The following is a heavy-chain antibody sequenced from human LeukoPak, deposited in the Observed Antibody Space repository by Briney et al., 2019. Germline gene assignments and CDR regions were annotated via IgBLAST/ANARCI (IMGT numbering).Heavy chain of an antibody. CDR3: ARGPGGVVPYAFDI. CDR1: GFTFSSYE. J-gene: IGHJ3*02. Sequence: GGSLRLSCAASGFTFSSYEMNWVRQAPGKGLEWVSYISTTGSSIYYADSVKGRFTISRDNAKNSLYLQMNSLRAEDTAVYYCARGPGGVVPYAFDIWGQGTMVTVSS. CDR2: ISTTGSSI. D-gene: IGHD2-15*01. V-gene: IGHV3-48*03.